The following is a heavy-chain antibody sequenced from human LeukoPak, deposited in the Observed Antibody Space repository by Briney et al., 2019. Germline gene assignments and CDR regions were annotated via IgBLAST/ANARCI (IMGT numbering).Heavy chain of an antibody. CDR3: ARRRYSGSSQHFDY. J-gene: IGHJ4*02. CDR1: GFSFTTYW. CDR2: IKQDGTEK. V-gene: IGHV3-7*01. Sequence: GGSLRLSCAASGFSFTTYWMSWVRQAPGKGLEWVANIKQDGTEKYYVDSVKGRFTISRDNAKNSLYLQMNSLRAEDTAVYYCARRRYSGSSQHFDYWGQGTLVTVSS. D-gene: IGHD1-26*01.